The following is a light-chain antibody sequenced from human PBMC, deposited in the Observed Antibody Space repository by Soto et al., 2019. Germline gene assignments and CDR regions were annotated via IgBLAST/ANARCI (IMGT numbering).Light chain of an antibody. V-gene: IGKV3-15*01. CDR2: GAS. J-gene: IGKJ5*01. Sequence: EVVMTQSPDTLSVSPGERATLSCRASQSVSSNLAWYQQKLGQAPRLLIYGASTRATGISAKFSGSGSGTEFTLTISSLQAEDFAVYYCQQDYNLPFTFGQGTRLEIK. CDR1: QSVSSN. CDR3: QQDYNLPFT.